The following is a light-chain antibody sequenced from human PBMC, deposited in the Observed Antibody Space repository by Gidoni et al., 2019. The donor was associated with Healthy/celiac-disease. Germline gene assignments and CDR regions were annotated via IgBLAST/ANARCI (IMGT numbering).Light chain of an antibody. Sequence: EVVLPQSQGTLSLSPGERATPSCRASQSVSSSYLAWYQQKPGQAPRLLIYGASSRATGIPDRFSGSGSGTDFTLTISRLEPEDFAVYYCQQYGSSPKTFXQXTKVEIK. V-gene: IGKV3-20*01. CDR2: GAS. CDR3: QQYGSSPKT. CDR1: QSVSSSY. J-gene: IGKJ1*01.